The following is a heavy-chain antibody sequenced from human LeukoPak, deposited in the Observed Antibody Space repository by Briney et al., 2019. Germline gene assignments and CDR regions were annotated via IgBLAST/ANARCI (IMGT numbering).Heavy chain of an antibody. CDR3: AKDGSGYSGYADY. D-gene: IGHD5-12*01. Sequence: QPGRSLILSCAASGFTFSSYGMHWVRPAPGKGLERVAVISYDGSNKYYADSVKGRFTISRDNSKNTLYLQMNSLRAEDTAVYYCAKDGSGYSGYADYWGQGTLVTVSS. V-gene: IGHV3-30*18. CDR2: ISYDGSNK. CDR1: GFTFSSYG. J-gene: IGHJ4*02.